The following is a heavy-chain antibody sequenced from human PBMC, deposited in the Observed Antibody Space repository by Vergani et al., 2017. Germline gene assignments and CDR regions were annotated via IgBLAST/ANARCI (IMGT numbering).Heavy chain of an antibody. J-gene: IGHJ4*02. CDR2: IRSKTYGATT. V-gene: IGHV3-49*04. CDR3: AVEIYDYGGSRDFDY. D-gene: IGHD4-23*01. CDR1: GFNFGEYV. Sequence: EVQLVESGGDLVQPGRSLRLSCQTSGFNFGEYVVSWVRQAPGKGLEWIGFIRSKTYGATTEYAASVRGRFTISRDDSKGIAYLQMTSLKKEDTAVYRCAVEIYDYGGSRDFDYWGQGTLVVVSS.